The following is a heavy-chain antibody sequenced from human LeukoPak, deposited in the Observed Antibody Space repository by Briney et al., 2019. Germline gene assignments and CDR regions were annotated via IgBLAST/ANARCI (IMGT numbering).Heavy chain of an antibody. Sequence: VGCLRLSCVPSVFTLSRYALTGVGQAPRRGVDWVSRISVGGGGTHYAHTPKGRCTLSRDNSKNTLYLQMNSLRAQGTGLYFCPKSNVAYCGGNCYSDYWGQGTLVTVSS. D-gene: IGHD2-21*01. CDR2: ISVGGGGT. J-gene: IGHJ4*02. CDR1: VFTLSRYA. CDR3: PKSNVAYCGGNCYSDY. V-gene: IGHV3-23*01.